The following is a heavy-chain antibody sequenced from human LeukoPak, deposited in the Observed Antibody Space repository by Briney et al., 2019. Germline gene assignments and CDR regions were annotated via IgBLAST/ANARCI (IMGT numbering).Heavy chain of an antibody. CDR2: ISSSSSYI. Sequence: GGSLRLSCAASGFTLSSYSMNWVRQAPGKGLEWVSSISSSSSYIYYADSVKGRFTIFRDNAKNSLYLQMNSLRAEDTAVYYCARGGYMTTVTTFLGYWGQGTLVTVSS. CDR3: ARGGYMTTVTTFLGY. J-gene: IGHJ4*02. V-gene: IGHV3-21*01. CDR1: GFTLSSYS. D-gene: IGHD4-17*01.